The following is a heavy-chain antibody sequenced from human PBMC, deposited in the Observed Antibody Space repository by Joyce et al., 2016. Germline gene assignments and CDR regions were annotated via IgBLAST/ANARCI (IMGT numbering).Heavy chain of an antibody. CDR3: ARAKTVVVAYTLRDGFDV. Sequence: QLEESGGTWVHPGGSLRLSCKVSYSLSNKNVMAWVRQAPGRVEEWVSAIGAAGGGRYYADSVEGRFTVSRDNSKDMMYLEMTSLQIEDTAVYYCARAKTVVVAYTLRDGFDVWGQGTQVAVSS. D-gene: IGHD2-15*01. J-gene: IGHJ3*01. V-gene: IGHV3-23*04. CDR1: YSLSNKNV. CDR2: IGAAGGGR.